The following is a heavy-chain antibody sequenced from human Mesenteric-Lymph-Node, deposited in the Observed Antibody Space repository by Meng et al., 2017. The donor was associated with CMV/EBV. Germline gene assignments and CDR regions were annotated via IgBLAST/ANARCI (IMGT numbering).Heavy chain of an antibody. J-gene: IGHJ5*02. CDR1: GFTFNSYW. CDR2: INSDGSST. CDR3: ATLSIKDDP. Sequence: GESLKISCAASGFTFNSYWMHWVRQAPGERLVWVSRINSDGSSTNYADSVKGRFTISRDNAKNTLYLQMNSLRAEDTAVYYCATLSIKDDPWGQGTLVTVSS. V-gene: IGHV3-74*01. D-gene: IGHD2-21*01.